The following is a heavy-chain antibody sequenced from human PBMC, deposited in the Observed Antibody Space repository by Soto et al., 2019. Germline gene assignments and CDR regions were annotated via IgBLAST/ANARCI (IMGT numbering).Heavy chain of an antibody. CDR1: EFTFSRYW. V-gene: IGHV3-7*01. J-gene: IGHJ4*02. Sequence: GSLRLSCAASEFTFSRYWMNWVRQAPGKGPEWAANINPDGSVTYYVDSVKGRFTISRDNAKKLVYLQMNSLRAEDTAVYYCARIGYASSSLDYWGRGTLVTVSS. CDR3: ARIGYASSSLDY. D-gene: IGHD2-15*01. CDR2: INPDGSVT.